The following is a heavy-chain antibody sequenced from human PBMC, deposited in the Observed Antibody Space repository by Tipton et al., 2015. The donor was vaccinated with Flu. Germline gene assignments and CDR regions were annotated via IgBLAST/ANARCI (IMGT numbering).Heavy chain of an antibody. CDR3: ARDPYSSSWSVFDY. J-gene: IGHJ4*02. CDR2: ISSSSSYI. D-gene: IGHD6-13*01. CDR1: GFTFSNAW. V-gene: IGHV3-21*01. Sequence: SLRLSCAASGFTFSNAWMSWVRQAPGKGLEWVSSISSSSSYIYYADSVKGRFTISRDNAKNSLYLQMNSLRAEDTAVYYCARDPYSSSWSVFDYWGQGTLVTVSS.